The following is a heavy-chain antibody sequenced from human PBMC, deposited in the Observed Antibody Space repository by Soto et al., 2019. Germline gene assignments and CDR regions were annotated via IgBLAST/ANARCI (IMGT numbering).Heavy chain of an antibody. CDR1: GYTFTSYG. Sequence: ASVKVSCKASGYTFTSYGISWVRQAPGQGLEWMGWISACNGNTNYAQKLQGRVTMTTDTSTSTAYMELRSLRSDDTAVYYCAREGHYYDSSGYFGLNAYYGMDVWGQGTTVTVSS. CDR2: ISACNGNT. V-gene: IGHV1-18*01. CDR3: AREGHYYDSSGYFGLNAYYGMDV. D-gene: IGHD3-22*01. J-gene: IGHJ6*02.